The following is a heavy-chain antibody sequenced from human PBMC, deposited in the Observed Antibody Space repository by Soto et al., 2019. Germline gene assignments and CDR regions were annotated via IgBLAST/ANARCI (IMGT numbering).Heavy chain of an antibody. CDR2: LYWNDDK. Sequence: QITLKESGPTLVHPTQTLTLTCTFSGFSLSTSGVGVGWIRQPPGKALEWLALLYWNDDKRYSPSLKSRLSITKDTYKNQVVLTMTSLDPVDTATYYCAHRRCSGGSCNNVFDIWGQGTMVTVSS. V-gene: IGHV2-5*01. D-gene: IGHD2-15*01. J-gene: IGHJ3*02. CDR1: GFSLSTSGVG. CDR3: AHRRCSGGSCNNVFDI.